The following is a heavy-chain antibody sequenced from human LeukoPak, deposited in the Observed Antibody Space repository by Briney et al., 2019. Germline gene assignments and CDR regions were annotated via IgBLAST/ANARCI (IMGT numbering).Heavy chain of an antibody. J-gene: IGHJ6*03. Sequence: SETLSLTCTVSGGSISTYYWSWIRQPPGKGLEWIGHIYYSGSTNSNPSLKSRVTISVDTSKNQFSLKLSSVTSADTAVYYCAGGYSYGPYYYYCYMDVWGKGTTVTISS. D-gene: IGHD5-18*01. V-gene: IGHV4-59*01. CDR1: GGSISTYY. CDR2: IYYSGST. CDR3: AGGYSYGPYYYYCYMDV.